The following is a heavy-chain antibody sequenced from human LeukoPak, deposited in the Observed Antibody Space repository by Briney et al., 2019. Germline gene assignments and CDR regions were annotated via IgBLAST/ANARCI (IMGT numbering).Heavy chain of an antibody. D-gene: IGHD5-12*01. V-gene: IGHV4-31*03. CDR2: IYYSGST. Sequence: SQTLSLTCTVSGGSISSGGYYWSWIRQHPGKSLEWIGYIYYSGSTYYNPSLKSRVTISVDTSKNQFSLKLSSVTAADTAVYYCARGTREVATIGSFDYWGQGTLVTVSS. CDR3: ARGTREVATIGSFDY. CDR1: GGSISSGGYY. J-gene: IGHJ4*02.